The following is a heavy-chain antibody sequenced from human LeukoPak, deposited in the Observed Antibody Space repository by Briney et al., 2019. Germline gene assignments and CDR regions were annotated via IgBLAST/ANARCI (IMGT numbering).Heavy chain of an antibody. D-gene: IGHD3-10*01. V-gene: IGHV4-34*01. CDR2: INHSGST. Sequence: SETLSLTCVVYGGSFSGYYWSWIRQPPGKGLEWIGEINHSGSTNYNPSLKSRVTISVDTSKNQFSLKLSSVTAADTAVYYCARQQVAYYYGSGSYLPNYYYYYMDVWGKGTTVTISS. CDR3: ARQQVAYYYGSGSYLPNYYYYYMDV. J-gene: IGHJ6*03. CDR1: GGSFSGYY.